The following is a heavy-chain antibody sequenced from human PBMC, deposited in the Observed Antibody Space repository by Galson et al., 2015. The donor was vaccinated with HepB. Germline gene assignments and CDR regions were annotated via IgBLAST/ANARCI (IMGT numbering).Heavy chain of an antibody. J-gene: IGHJ5*02. CDR3: ARQRGGGAYYYDSSGYYS. V-gene: IGHV3-11*01. CDR2: ISSSGSTI. D-gene: IGHD3-22*01. CDR1: GFTFSDYY. Sequence: SLRLSCAASGFTFSDYYMDWIRQAPGKGLEWLSYISSSGSTIYYADSVKGRFTISRDNAKNSLYLQMNSLRAEDTAVYYCARQRGGGAYYYDSSGYYSWGQGTLVIVSS.